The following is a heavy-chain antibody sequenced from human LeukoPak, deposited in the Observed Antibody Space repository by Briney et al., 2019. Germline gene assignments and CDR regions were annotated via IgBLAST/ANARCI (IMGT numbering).Heavy chain of an antibody. D-gene: IGHD6-19*01. V-gene: IGHV4-59*11. CDR3: AKATQWLAFDY. CDR1: GGSISSHL. CDR2: IYNSGTT. Sequence: PSETLSLTCTVSGGSISSHLWSWIRQSPGKGLEWIGNIYNSGTTNCNPSLNSRVTISVDTSRNQLSLQLTSVTAADTAVYYCAKATQWLAFDYWGRGTLVTVSS. J-gene: IGHJ4*02.